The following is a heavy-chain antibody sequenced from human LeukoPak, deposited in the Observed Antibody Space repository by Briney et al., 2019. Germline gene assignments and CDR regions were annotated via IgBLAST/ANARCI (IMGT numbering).Heavy chain of an antibody. J-gene: IGHJ4*02. CDR1: GGSISSYY. D-gene: IGHD3-22*01. CDR2: IYTSGST. CDR3: ARDDYYYDSSGYYSN. Sequence: PSETLSLTCTVSGGSISSYYWSWIRQPAGKGLEWIGRIYTSGSTNYNPSLKSRVTMSVDTSKNQFSLKLSSMTAADTAVYYCARDDYYYDSSGYYSNWGQGTLVTVSS. V-gene: IGHV4-4*07.